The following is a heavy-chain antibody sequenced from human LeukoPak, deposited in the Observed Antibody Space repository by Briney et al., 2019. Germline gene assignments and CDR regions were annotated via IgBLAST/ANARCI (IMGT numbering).Heavy chain of an antibody. V-gene: IGHV1-46*01. CDR2: INPSGGST. Sequence: ASVTVSCKASGYTFTSYYMHWVRQAPGQGLEGMGIINPSGGSTSYAQKFQGRVTMTRDTSTSTVYMELSSLRSEDTAVYYCARAADYDFWSGYYSWFNPWGQGTLVTVSS. CDR3: ARAADYDFWSGYYSWFNP. D-gene: IGHD3-3*01. J-gene: IGHJ5*02. CDR1: GYTFTSYY.